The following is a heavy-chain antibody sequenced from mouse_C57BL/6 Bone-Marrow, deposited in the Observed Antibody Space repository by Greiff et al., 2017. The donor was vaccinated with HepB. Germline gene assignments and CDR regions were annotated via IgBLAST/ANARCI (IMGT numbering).Heavy chain of an antibody. CDR1: GFSFNTYA. CDR2: IRSKSNNYAT. CDR3: VRDTTVVATNWYFDV. J-gene: IGHJ1*03. V-gene: IGHV10-1*01. D-gene: IGHD1-1*01. Sequence: EVKLVESGGGLVQPKGSLKLSCAASGFSFNTYAMNWVRQAPGKGLEWVARIRSKSNNYATYYADSVKDRFTISRDDSESMLYLQMNNLKTEDTAMYYCVRDTTVVATNWYFDVWGTGTTVTVSS.